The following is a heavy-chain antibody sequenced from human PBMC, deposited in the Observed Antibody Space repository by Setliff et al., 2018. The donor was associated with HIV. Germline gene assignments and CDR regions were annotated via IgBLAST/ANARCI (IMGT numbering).Heavy chain of an antibody. CDR3: ARQYNRQYGRDV. V-gene: IGHV4-38-2*01. Sequence: SETLSLTCAVPGYSISSGYYWGWIRQPPGKGLEWIGSIYHSGSTYYNPSLKSRVTISVDTSKNQFSLKLSSVTAADTAVYYCARQYNRQYGRDVWGQGTTVTVSS. D-gene: IGHD1-20*01. CDR1: GYSISSGYY. CDR2: IYHSGST. J-gene: IGHJ6*02.